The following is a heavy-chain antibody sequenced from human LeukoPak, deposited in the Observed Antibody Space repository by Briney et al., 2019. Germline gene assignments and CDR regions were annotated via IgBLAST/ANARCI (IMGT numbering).Heavy chain of an antibody. CDR1: GFTFSSCG. Sequence: GRSLRLSCAASGFTFSSCGLHWVRQAPGKGLEWVAVIWYDGTNKYYTGSVRGRFTISRDDSKNTLYLQRNRLRAEDTAIYYCATEGGSSSFANYWGQGTLVTVSS. CDR3: ATEGGSSSFANY. J-gene: IGHJ4*02. D-gene: IGHD1-26*01. V-gene: IGHV3-33*01. CDR2: IWYDGTNK.